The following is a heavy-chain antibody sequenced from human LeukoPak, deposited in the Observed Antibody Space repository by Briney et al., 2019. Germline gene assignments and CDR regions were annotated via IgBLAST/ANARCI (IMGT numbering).Heavy chain of an antibody. CDR2: VKRKIDGVTT. CDR3: TTDIGLY. CDR1: GFTISGAW. D-gene: IGHD3-16*02. J-gene: IGHJ4*02. Sequence: GGSLRLSCAVSGFTISGAWMTWVRQAPGKGLEWVGRVKRKIDGVTTDYAAPVKARFTISRDDSRNMAYLQMNSLKTEDTGIYYCTTDIGLYWGQGTLVTVSS. V-gene: IGHV3-15*05.